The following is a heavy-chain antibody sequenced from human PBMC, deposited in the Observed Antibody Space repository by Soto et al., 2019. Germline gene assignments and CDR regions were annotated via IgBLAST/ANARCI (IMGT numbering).Heavy chain of an antibody. D-gene: IGHD3-22*01. CDR1: GFTFSTYN. Sequence: EVQLVESGGGLVQPGGSLRLSCAASGFTFSTYNMNWVRQAPGKGLEWVSYLSSSSSTIDYADSVKGRFIISRDNAKNSLYLPMNSLRDEDTAVYYCARSPITTIVVALFDYWGQGTLVTVSS. CDR3: ARSPITTIVVALFDY. J-gene: IGHJ4*02. CDR2: LSSSSSTI. V-gene: IGHV3-48*02.